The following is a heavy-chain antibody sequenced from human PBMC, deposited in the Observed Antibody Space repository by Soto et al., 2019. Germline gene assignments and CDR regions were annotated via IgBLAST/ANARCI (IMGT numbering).Heavy chain of an antibody. J-gene: IGHJ6*02. CDR3: TRESLGYSGYVWPLLQIDYYGMDV. D-gene: IGHD5-12*01. V-gene: IGHV3-49*03. CDR1: GFTFGDYA. Sequence: GGSLRLSCTASGFTFGDYAMSWFRQAPGKGLEWVGFIRSKAYGGTTEYAASVKGRFTISRDDSKSIAYLQMNSLKTEDTAVYYCTRESLGYSGYVWPLLQIDYYGMDVWGQGTTVTVSS. CDR2: IRSKAYGGTT.